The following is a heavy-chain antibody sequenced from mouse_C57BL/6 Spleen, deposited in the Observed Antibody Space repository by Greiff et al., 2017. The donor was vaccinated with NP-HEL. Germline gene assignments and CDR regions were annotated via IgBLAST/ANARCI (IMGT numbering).Heavy chain of an antibody. CDR3: ARGGYDGYYLFAY. D-gene: IGHD2-3*01. CDR2: INPNYGTT. V-gene: IGHV1-39*01. Sequence: VQLQQSGPELVKPGASVKISCKASGYTFTDYNMNWVKQSNGKSLEWIGVINPNYGTTSYNQKFKGKATMTVDQSSSTAYMQLNSLTSEDSAVYYRARGGYDGYYLFAYWGQGTLVTVSA. J-gene: IGHJ3*01. CDR1: GYTFTDYN.